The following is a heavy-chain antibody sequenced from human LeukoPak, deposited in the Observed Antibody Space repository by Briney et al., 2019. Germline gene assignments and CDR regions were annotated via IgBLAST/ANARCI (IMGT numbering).Heavy chain of an antibody. J-gene: IGHJ4*02. CDR1: GGSFSGYY. D-gene: IGHD2-2*01. CDR2: INHSGST. Sequence: SETLSLTCAVYGGSFSGYYWSWIRQPPGKGLEWIGEINHSGSTNYNPSLKSRVTISVDTSKNQFSLKLSSVTAADTAVYYCARGPDIVVVPAATRQPKYYFDYWGQGTLSPSPQ. V-gene: IGHV4-34*01. CDR3: ARGPDIVVVPAATRQPKYYFDY.